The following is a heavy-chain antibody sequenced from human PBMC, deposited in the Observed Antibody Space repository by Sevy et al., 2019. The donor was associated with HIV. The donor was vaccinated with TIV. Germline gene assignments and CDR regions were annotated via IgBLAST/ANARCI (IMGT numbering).Heavy chain of an antibody. J-gene: IGHJ6*02. V-gene: IGHV3-48*02. CDR1: EFTFSSYS. CDR2: ISSSSSTI. Sequence: GGSLRLSCAASEFTFSSYSMNWVRQAPGKGLEWVSYISSSSSTIYYADSVKGRFTISRDNAKNSLYLQMNSLRDEDTAVYYCARVSSYSSSWYILHDYGMDVWGQGTTVTVSS. D-gene: IGHD6-13*01. CDR3: ARVSSYSSSWYILHDYGMDV.